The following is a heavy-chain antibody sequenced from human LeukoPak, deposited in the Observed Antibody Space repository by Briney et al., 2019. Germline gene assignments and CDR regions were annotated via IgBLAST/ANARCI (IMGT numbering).Heavy chain of an antibody. CDR1: GFTFSIYG. J-gene: IGHJ4*02. D-gene: IGHD3-10*01. CDR2: IRYDGSNK. Sequence: GGSLRLSCAASGFTFSIYGMHWVRQAPGKGLEWVAFIRYDGSNKYYADSVKGRFTISRDNSKNTLYLQMNSLRAEDTAVFYCAKPLRGSPPRGFDSWGQGTLVTVSS. V-gene: IGHV3-30*02. CDR3: AKPLRGSPPRGFDS.